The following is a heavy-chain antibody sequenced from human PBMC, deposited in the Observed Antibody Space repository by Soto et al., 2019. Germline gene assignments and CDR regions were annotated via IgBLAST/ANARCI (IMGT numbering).Heavy chain of an antibody. Sequence: QVQLVESGGGAVQPGRSLRLSCAASGFTLSDYGMHWVRQAPDKGLEWVAVIWSDGNRKYYADSVKGRFTISRDNLDNTLFLEMNSLTADDTAVYYCVRGGKTAGGFDVWGQGTMVTVSS. V-gene: IGHV3-33*01. CDR1: GFTLSDYG. CDR2: IWSDGNRK. CDR3: VRGGKTAGGFDV. D-gene: IGHD2-15*01. J-gene: IGHJ3*01.